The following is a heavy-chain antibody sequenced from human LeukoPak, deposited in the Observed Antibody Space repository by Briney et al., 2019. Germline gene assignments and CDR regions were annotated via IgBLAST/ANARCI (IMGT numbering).Heavy chain of an antibody. V-gene: IGHV3-23*01. J-gene: IGHJ4*02. CDR2: ISNNAGNT. D-gene: IGHD5-18*01. CDR1: GFTFSSYW. Sequence: PGGSLRLSCAASGFTFSSYWMSWVRQAPGKGLEWVSSISNNAGNTYYADSVKGRFTISRDNSYNTLYLQMNGLRAEDTAIYYCARDYSYGYHSDYWGQGTLVTVSS. CDR3: ARDYSYGYHSDY.